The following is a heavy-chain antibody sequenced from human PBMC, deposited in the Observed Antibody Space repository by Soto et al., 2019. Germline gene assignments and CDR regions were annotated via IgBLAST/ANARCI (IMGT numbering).Heavy chain of an antibody. D-gene: IGHD4-4*01. CDR2: IVVGSGNT. CDR1: GFTFTSAA. V-gene: IGHV1-58*01. CDR3: AALSLYNDSNYQPLDY. Sequence: SVKVSCKASGFTFTSAAVQWVRQARGQRLEWIGWIVVGSGNTNYAQKFQERVTITRDMSTSTAYMELSSLRSEDTAVYYCAALSLYNDSNYQPLDYWGQGTLVTVSS. J-gene: IGHJ4*02.